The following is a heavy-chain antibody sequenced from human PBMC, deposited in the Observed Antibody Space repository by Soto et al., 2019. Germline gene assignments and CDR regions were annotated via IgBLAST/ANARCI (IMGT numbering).Heavy chain of an antibody. CDR3: ARGPPWITVHYYGMDV. CDR1: GGSISSGGYY. J-gene: IGHJ6*02. Sequence: SETLSLTCTVSGGSISSGGYYWSWIRQHPGKGLEWIGYIYYSGSTYYNPSLKSRVTISVDTSKNQFSLKLSSVTAADTAVYYCARGPPWITVHYYGMDVWGQGTTVTVSS. CDR2: IYYSGST. D-gene: IGHD3-16*01. V-gene: IGHV4-31*03.